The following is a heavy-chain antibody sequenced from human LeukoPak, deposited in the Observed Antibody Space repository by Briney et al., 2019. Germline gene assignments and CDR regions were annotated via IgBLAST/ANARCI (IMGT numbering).Heavy chain of an antibody. CDR2: IIPIFGTA. Sequence: GSSVKVSCKASGGTFSSYAISWVRQAPGQGLEWMGGIIPIFGTANYAQKFQGRVTITADESTSTAYMELSSLRSEDTAVYYCVRGPRPKRFLEWLPPYYYMDVRGKGTTVTVSS. V-gene: IGHV1-69*01. D-gene: IGHD3-3*01. J-gene: IGHJ6*03. CDR3: VRGPRPKRFLEWLPPYYYMDV. CDR1: GGTFSSYA.